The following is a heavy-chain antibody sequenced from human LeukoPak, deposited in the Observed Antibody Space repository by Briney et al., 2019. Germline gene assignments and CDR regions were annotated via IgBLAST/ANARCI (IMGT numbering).Heavy chain of an antibody. CDR1: GFTFTNAW. CDR2: IRYDGSNK. Sequence: GGSLRLSCEASGFTFTNAWMNWVRQAPGKGLEWVAFIRYDGSNKYYADSVKGRFTISRDNSKNTLYLQMNSLRAEDTAVYYCAKDSVMTIDYWGQGTLVTVSS. V-gene: IGHV3-30*02. CDR3: AKDSVMTIDY. J-gene: IGHJ4*02. D-gene: IGHD3-16*01.